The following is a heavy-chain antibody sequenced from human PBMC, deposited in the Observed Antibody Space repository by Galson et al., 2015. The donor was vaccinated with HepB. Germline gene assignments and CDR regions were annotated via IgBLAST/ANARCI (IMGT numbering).Heavy chain of an antibody. J-gene: IGHJ4*02. V-gene: IGHV3-23*01. CDR3: AKVGVMASNVPWDLHY. CDR1: GFTFTNYA. D-gene: IGHD3-16*01. CDR2: ISGSGSRT. Sequence: SLRLSCAASGFTFTNYAMNWVRQAPGKGLEWVSDISGSGSRTSYADSVKGRFTISRDNSKNTVYLQMSGLRATDTAVYYCAKVGVMASNVPWDLHYWGQGTLVTVSS.